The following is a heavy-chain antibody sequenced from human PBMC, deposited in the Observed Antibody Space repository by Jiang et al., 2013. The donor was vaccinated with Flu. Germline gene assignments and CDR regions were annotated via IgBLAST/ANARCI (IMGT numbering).Heavy chain of an antibody. D-gene: IGHD5-18*01. J-gene: IGHJ4*02. CDR3: ARARGYSYGYFDY. Sequence: SLKSRVTISVDTSKNQFSLKLSSVTAADTAVYYCARARGYSYGYFDYWGQGTLVTVSS. V-gene: IGHV4-30-2*04.